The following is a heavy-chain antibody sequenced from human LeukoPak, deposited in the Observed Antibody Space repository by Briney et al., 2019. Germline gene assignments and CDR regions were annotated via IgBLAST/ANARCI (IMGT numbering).Heavy chain of an antibody. J-gene: IGHJ4*02. CDR3: ARQKVVPDSSDY. Sequence: PSETLSLTCTVSGGSISSSSYYWGWIRQPPGKGLEWIGSIYYSGSTCYNPSLKSRVTISVDTSKNQFSLKLSSVTAADTAVYYCARQKVVPDSSDYWGQGTLVTVSS. CDR1: GGSISSSSYY. D-gene: IGHD2-15*01. V-gene: IGHV4-39*01. CDR2: IYYSGST.